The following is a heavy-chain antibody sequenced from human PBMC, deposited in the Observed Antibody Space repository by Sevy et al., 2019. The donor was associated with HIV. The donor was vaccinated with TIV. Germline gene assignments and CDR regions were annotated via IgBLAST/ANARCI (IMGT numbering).Heavy chain of an antibody. V-gene: IGHV1-69*13. J-gene: IGHJ6*02. D-gene: IGHD3-22*01. CDR1: GGTFSNYA. CDR3: AGSYFDSSGYSPLYYYGMDV. Sequence: ASVKVSCKASGGTFSNYAISWVRQAPGQGLEWMGGFIPMFDTANYAQKFQGKVTLTADRSTTTAYMELSSLRSDDTAVYYSAGSYFDSSGYSPLYYYGMDVWGQGTTVTVSS. CDR2: FIPMFDTA.